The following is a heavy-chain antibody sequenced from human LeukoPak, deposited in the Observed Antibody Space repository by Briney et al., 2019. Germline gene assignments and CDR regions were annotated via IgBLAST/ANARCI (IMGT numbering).Heavy chain of an antibody. CDR1: GYTFTSYA. Sequence: ASVKVSCKASGYTFTSYAMNWVRQAPGQGLEWMGWINTNTGNPTYAQGFTGRFVFSLDTSVTTSSLQISSLKAEDTAVYYCARDRVKLGSGFHPFDAFDIWGQGTLVTVSS. V-gene: IGHV7-4-1*02. D-gene: IGHD3-22*01. CDR2: INTNTGNP. CDR3: ARDRVKLGSGFHPFDAFDI. J-gene: IGHJ3*02.